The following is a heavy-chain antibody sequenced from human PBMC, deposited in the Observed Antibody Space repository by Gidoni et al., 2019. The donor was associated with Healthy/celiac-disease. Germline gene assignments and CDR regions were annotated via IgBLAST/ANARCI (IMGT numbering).Heavy chain of an antibody. CDR2: ISGSGGST. CDR3: AKDLWVRPRYFQH. Sequence: EVQLLESGGGLVQPGGSLRLSCAASGFTFSSDAMSWVRQAPGKGLEWFSAISGSGGSTYYADSVKGRFTISRDNSKNTLYLQMNSLRAEDTAVYYCAKDLWVRPRYFQHWGQGTLVTVSS. CDR1: GFTFSSDA. J-gene: IGHJ1*01. V-gene: IGHV3-23*01. D-gene: IGHD1-1*01.